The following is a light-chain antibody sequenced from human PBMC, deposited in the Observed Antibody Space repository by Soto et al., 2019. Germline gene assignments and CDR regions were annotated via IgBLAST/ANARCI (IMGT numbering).Light chain of an antibody. CDR2: EVS. CDR3: SSYTSSSVV. V-gene: IGLV2-14*01. Sequence: QSALTQPASVSGSPGQSITISCTGTSSDVGGYDYVSWYQQYPGKAPKLMIYEVSDRPSGVSNRFSGSKSGNTASLTISGLQAEDEAEYYCSSYTSSSVVFGGGTKLTVL. CDR1: SSDVGGYDY. J-gene: IGLJ2*01.